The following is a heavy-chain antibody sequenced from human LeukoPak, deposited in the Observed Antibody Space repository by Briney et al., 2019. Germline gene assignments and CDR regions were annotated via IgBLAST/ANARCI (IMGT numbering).Heavy chain of an antibody. J-gene: IGHJ6*02. Sequence: GSLRLSCTASEFTFGDHAMSWVRQAPGKGLEWVGFIRSKAYRGTTEYAASVKGRFTISRDDSKSIAYLQMNSLKIEDTAVYYCTGGPTQLWLYNGIDVWGQGTTVIVSS. CDR1: EFTFGDHA. V-gene: IGHV3-49*04. D-gene: IGHD5-18*01. CDR2: IRSKAYRGTT. CDR3: TGGPTQLWLYNGIDV.